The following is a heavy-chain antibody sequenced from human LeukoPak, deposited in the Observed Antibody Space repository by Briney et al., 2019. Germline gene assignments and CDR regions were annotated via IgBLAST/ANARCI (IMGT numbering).Heavy chain of an antibody. J-gene: IGHJ5*02. D-gene: IGHD5-18*01. CDR2: INHSGST. Sequence: SETLSLTGAVYGGSFSGYYWSWIRQPPGKGLEWIGEINHSGSTNYNPSLKSRVTISVDTSKNQFSLKLSSVTAADTAVYYCASYVDTAMGGDERKNWFDPWGQGTLVTVSS. CDR3: ASYVDTAMGGDERKNWFDP. V-gene: IGHV4-34*01. CDR1: GGSFSGYY.